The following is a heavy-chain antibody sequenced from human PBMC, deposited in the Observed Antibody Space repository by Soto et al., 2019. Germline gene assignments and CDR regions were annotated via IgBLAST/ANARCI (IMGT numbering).Heavy chain of an antibody. D-gene: IGHD6-19*01. J-gene: IGHJ4*02. Sequence: QVQLVQSGPEVKKTGASVKVSCRASGYIFTSYAIHWVRQAPGPRLEWLGWINAANGHTKYSQNFQGRVIITRDTSANTVYMEVSSLKSGDTAVYYCARGSIAVAGRNQLDYWGQGTRVTVFS. CDR2: INAANGHT. CDR3: ARGSIAVAGRNQLDY. CDR1: GYIFTSYA. V-gene: IGHV1-3*01.